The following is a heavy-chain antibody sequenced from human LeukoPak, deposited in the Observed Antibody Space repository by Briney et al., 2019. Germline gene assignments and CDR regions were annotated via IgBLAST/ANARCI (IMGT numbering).Heavy chain of an antibody. CDR1: GGTFSSYA. CDR3: AREGYVTRYNTHWFDP. CDR2: IIPIFGTA. D-gene: IGHD4-23*01. Sequence: SVKVSCKASGGTFSSYAISWVRQAPGQGLEWMGRIIPIFGTANYAQKFQGRVTITTGESTSTAYMELSSLRSEDTAVYYCAREGYVTRYNTHWFDPWGQGTLVTVSS. J-gene: IGHJ5*02. V-gene: IGHV1-69*05.